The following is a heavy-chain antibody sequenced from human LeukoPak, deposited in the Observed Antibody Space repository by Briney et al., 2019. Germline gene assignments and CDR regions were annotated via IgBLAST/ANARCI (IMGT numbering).Heavy chain of an antibody. Sequence: GGSLRLSCAASGFSFSSYAMSWVRQAPGKGLEWVSAISGSGGSTYYADSVKGRFTISRDNSKNTLYLQMNSLRAEDTAVYYCAKDPGIAAAGTHDYWGQGTLVTVSS. CDR1: GFSFSSYA. CDR2: ISGSGGST. V-gene: IGHV3-23*01. J-gene: IGHJ4*02. CDR3: AKDPGIAAAGTHDY. D-gene: IGHD6-13*01.